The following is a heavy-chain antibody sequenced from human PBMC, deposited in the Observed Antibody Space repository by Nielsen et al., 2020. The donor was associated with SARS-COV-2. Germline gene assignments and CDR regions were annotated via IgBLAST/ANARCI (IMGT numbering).Heavy chain of an antibody. CDR2: INSDGSST. CDR3: ARGGGITGLGVDY. CDR1: AFTFSTYW. Sequence: GESLKISCAASAFTFSTYWMHWVRQAPGKGLVWVSRINSDGSSTSYADSVKGRFTISRDNAKNTLYLQMNSLRAEDTAVYYCARGGGITGLGVDYWGQGTLVTVSS. J-gene: IGHJ4*02. V-gene: IGHV3-74*01. D-gene: IGHD1-20*01.